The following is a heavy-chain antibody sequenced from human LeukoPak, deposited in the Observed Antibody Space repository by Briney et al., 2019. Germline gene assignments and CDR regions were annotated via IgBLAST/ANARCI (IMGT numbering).Heavy chain of an antibody. CDR1: GGSISSSSYY. V-gene: IGHV4-39*01. J-gene: IGHJ4*02. CDR3: ARGLVRGVIIRKGAFDY. CDR2: IYYSGST. Sequence: SETLSLTCTVSGGSISSSSYYWGWIRQPPGKGLEWIGSIYYSGSTYYNPSLKSRVTISVDTSKNQFSLKLSSVTAADTAVYYCARGLVRGVIIRKGAFDYWGQGTLVTVSS. D-gene: IGHD3-10*01.